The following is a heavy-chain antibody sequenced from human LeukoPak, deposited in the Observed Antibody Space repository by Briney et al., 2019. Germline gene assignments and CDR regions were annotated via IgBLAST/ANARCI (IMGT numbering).Heavy chain of an antibody. CDR3: ARGQLYYDSSGFDY. V-gene: IGHV3-21*01. Sequence: GGSLRLSCADSGFTFSSYSMNWVRQAPGKGLEWVSSISSSSSYIYYVDSVKGRFTISRDNAKKSVYLQMNSLRAEDTAVYYCARGQLYYDSSGFDYWGQGTLVTVSS. D-gene: IGHD3-22*01. CDR1: GFTFSSYS. J-gene: IGHJ4*02. CDR2: ISSSSSYI.